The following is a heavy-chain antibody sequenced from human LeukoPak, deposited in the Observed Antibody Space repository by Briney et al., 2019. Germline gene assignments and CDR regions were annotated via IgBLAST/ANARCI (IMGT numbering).Heavy chain of an antibody. CDR3: ARGGSIAAFYWFDP. CDR2: INHSGST. D-gene: IGHD6-25*01. Sequence: SEALSLTCAVYGGSFCGYYWSWIRQPPGKGLEWIGEINHSGSTNYNPSLKSRVTISVDTSKNQFSLKLSSVTAADTAVYYCARGGSIAAFYWFDPWGQGTLVTVSS. V-gene: IGHV4-34*01. CDR1: GGSFCGYY. J-gene: IGHJ5*02.